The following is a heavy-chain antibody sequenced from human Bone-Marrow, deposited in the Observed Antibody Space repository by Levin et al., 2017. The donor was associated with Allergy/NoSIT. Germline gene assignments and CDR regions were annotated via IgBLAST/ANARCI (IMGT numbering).Heavy chain of an antibody. Sequence: LSLTCAASGFTFSSYGMHWVRQAPGKGLEWVALIWYDGSNKYYADSVKGRFTISRDNSENTLYLHMKSLRAEDTAVYYCARGYYYRSGSYYTPLNYWGQGTLVTVSS. V-gene: IGHV3-33*01. CDR3: ARGYYYRSGSYYTPLNY. CDR1: GFTFSSYG. CDR2: IWYDGSNK. J-gene: IGHJ4*02. D-gene: IGHD3-10*01.